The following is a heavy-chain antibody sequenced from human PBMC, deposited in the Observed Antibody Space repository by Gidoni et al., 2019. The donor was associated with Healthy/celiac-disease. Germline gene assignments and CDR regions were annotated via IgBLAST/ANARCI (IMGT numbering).Heavy chain of an antibody. CDR2: TYYRSKWDN. CDR1: GDSVSSHSAA. D-gene: IGHD2-15*01. Sequence: QVQLQQSGPGLVKPSQTLSLTCAISGDSVSSHSAAWNWIRQSPSRGLEWLGRTYYRSKWDNDYEVSVKSRITIKPDTSKNQFSLQRNSVTPEDTVLYYCAREAEIGSFPFDYWGQGTLVTVSS. CDR3: AREAEIGSFPFDY. J-gene: IGHJ4*02. V-gene: IGHV6-1*01.